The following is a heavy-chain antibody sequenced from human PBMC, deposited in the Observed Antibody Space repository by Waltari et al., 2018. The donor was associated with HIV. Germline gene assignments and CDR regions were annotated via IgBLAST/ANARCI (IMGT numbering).Heavy chain of an antibody. J-gene: IGHJ4*02. CDR3: ATTHGSGDYDNDFDY. CDR1: GFTFTFYW. D-gene: IGHD3-10*01. Sequence: EVQLVESGGGWVQPGGSLTLTCEASGFTFTFYWLSWVRQAPGKGLEWVANINQAGTGRHYVDCVRGRFTISRDNDKTSVFLQMNSLTVEDTAVYYCATTHGSGDYDNDFDYWGQGTLV. CDR2: INQAGTGR. V-gene: IGHV3-7*01.